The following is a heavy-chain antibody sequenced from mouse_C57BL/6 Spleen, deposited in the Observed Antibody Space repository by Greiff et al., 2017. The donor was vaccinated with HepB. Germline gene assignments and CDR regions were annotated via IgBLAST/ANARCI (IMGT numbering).Heavy chain of an antibody. V-gene: IGHV1-82*01. Sequence: QVQLQQSGPELVKPGASVKISCKASGYAFSSSWMNWVKQRPGKGLEWIGRIYPGDGDTNYNGKFKGKATLTADKSSSTAYMQLSSLTSEDSAVYVCARHEDGNYDAMDYWGQGTSVTVSS. CDR3: ARHEDGNYDAMDY. CDR2: IYPGDGDT. J-gene: IGHJ4*01. D-gene: IGHD2-1*01. CDR1: GYAFSSSW.